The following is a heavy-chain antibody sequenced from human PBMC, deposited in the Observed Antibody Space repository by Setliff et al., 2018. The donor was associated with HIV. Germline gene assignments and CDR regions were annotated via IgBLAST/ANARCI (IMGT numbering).Heavy chain of an antibody. V-gene: IGHV4-31*03. Sequence: PSETLSLTCTVSGASISSGGYYWSWIRQHPGKGLEWIGYIYYSGSTYYNPSLKSRVSIFLDTSNNQVNLDLHSVTAADTAIYFCARLYRYGQAFDYWGQGTLVTVSS. D-gene: IGHD1-26*01. CDR2: IYYSGST. CDR3: ARLYRYGQAFDY. CDR1: GASISSGGYY. J-gene: IGHJ4*02.